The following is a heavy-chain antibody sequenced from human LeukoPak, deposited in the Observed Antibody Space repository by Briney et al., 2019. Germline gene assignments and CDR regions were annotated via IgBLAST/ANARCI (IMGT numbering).Heavy chain of an antibody. CDR3: ARDIRGYSYGPLDAFDI. CDR2: INAGNGNT. V-gene: IGHV1-3*01. J-gene: IGHJ3*02. D-gene: IGHD5-18*01. Sequence: ASVKVSCKASGYTFTSYAMHWVRQAPGQRLGWMGWINAGNGNTKYSQKFQVRVTITRDTSASTAYMELSSLRSEDTAVYYCARDIRGYSYGPLDAFDIWGQGTMVTVSS. CDR1: GYTFTSYA.